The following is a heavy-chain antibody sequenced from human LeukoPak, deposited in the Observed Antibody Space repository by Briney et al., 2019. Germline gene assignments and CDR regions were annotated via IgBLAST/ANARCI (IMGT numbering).Heavy chain of an antibody. Sequence: GGSLRLSCAASGFTVSSNYMSWVRQAPGKGLEWVSVIYSGGSTYYADSVEGRFTISRDNSKNTLYLQMNSLRAEDTAVYYCARLAAAGTDHNWFDPWGQGTLVTVSS. J-gene: IGHJ5*02. CDR3: ARLAAAGTDHNWFDP. CDR2: IYSGGST. CDR1: GFTVSSNY. D-gene: IGHD6-13*01. V-gene: IGHV3-66*02.